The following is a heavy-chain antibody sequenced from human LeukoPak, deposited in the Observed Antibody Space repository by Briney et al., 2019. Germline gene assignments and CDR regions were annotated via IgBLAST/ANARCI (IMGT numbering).Heavy chain of an antibody. Sequence: GGSLRLSCAASGFTFSSHEMTWVRQAPGKGLEWVSYISSTGDTIYYADSVKGRFTISRDNAKNSLYLQMNSLRAEDTAVYYCARDSSTPDYYYYYYMDVWGKGTTVTVSS. CDR3: ARDSSTPDYYYYYYMDV. D-gene: IGHD6-13*01. J-gene: IGHJ6*03. CDR1: GFTFSSHE. CDR2: ISSTGDTI. V-gene: IGHV3-48*03.